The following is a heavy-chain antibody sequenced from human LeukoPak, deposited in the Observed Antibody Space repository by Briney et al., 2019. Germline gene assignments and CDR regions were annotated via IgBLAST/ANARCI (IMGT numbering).Heavy chain of an antibody. J-gene: IGHJ5*02. Sequence: GGSLRLSCAASGFTFNNYAMTWVRQAPGKGPEWVSLISWKGDTTAYAESVRGRFTISRDNAKNSLYLHMNSLRPEDTAFYHCARHRCSSTTCSFDPWGQGSLVTVSS. D-gene: IGHD2-2*01. CDR3: ARHRCSSTTCSFDP. V-gene: IGHV3-20*01. CDR1: GFTFNNYA. CDR2: ISWKGDTT.